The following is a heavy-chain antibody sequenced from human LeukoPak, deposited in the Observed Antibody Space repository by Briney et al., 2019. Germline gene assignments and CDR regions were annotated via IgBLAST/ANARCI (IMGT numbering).Heavy chain of an antibody. CDR3: ASDSHSSGWAGGPYYFDY. Sequence: PSETLSLTSTVSGGSISSYYWSWIRQPPGKGLEWIGYIYYSGSTNYNPSLKSRVTISVDTSKNQFSLKLSSVTAADTAVYYRASDSHSSGWAGGPYYFDYWGQGTLVTVSS. V-gene: IGHV4-59*01. D-gene: IGHD6-19*01. CDR1: GGSISSYY. CDR2: IYYSGST. J-gene: IGHJ4*02.